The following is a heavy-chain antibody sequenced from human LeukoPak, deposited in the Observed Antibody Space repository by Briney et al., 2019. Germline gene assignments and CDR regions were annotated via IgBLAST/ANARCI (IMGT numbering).Heavy chain of an antibody. CDR1: GYPFTTWE. V-gene: IGHV1-8*01. CDR2: VHPNGGNT. D-gene: IGHD1-14*01. CDR3: ARGPRNDP. J-gene: IGHJ5*02. Sequence: GASVKVSRKTSGYPFTTWEINWVRQAAGQGLEWMGWVHPNGGNTAYAQKFQGRVTMTRDTSISTAYMELSGLTSDDTAVYFCARGPRNDPWGQGTLVTVSS.